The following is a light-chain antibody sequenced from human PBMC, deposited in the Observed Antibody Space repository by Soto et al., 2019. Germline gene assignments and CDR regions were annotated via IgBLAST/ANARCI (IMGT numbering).Light chain of an antibody. J-gene: IGKJ4*01. V-gene: IGKV3-11*01. CDR2: DAS. Sequence: EIVLTQSPATLSLSPGERATLSCRASQSVSSYLAWYQQKPGQAPRLLIYDASNRATGIPARFSGSGSGKDFTLTISSLEPEDFAVYYCQQRSNWPLTFVGGTKVEIK. CDR3: QQRSNWPLT. CDR1: QSVSSY.